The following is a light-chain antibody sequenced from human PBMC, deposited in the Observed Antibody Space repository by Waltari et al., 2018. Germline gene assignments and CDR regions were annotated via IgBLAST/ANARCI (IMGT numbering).Light chain of an antibody. J-gene: IGKJ5*01. V-gene: IGKV3-20*01. CDR1: QYVSSTY. Sequence: EIVLTQSPGTLSLSPGERATLSCRASQYVSSTYSGWYQHKPGHAPRLLMYGAFGRATGVPDRFSGSGSGTDFTLSISGLEPGDFAVYYCQQYGSPITFGQGTRLEIK. CDR3: QQYGSPIT. CDR2: GAF.